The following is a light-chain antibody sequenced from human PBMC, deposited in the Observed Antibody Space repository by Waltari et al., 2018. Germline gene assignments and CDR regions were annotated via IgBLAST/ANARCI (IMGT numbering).Light chain of an antibody. J-gene: IGLJ3*02. CDR2: SNN. Sequence: QPVLAQPPSAYGTPGQRVIISCSGGSSTIGTNTVHRYQQLPGPSPKLLIFSNNMRPSGVPDRFSGSKSGTSASLAISGLQSDDAADYYCATWDDSLSGPVFGGGTKVTVL. CDR3: ATWDDSLSGPV. CDR1: SSTIGTNT. V-gene: IGLV1-44*01.